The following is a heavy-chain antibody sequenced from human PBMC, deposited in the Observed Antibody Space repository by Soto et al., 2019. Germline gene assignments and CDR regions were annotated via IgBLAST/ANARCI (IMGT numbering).Heavy chain of an antibody. CDR2: IYYSGST. D-gene: IGHD3-16*02. CDR1: GGSISSGDYY. J-gene: IGHJ4*02. CDR3: ARARLGELSSDLYYFDY. V-gene: IGHV4-30-4*01. Sequence: SETLSLTCTVSGGSISSGDYYWSWIRQPPGKGLEWIGYIYYSGSTYYNPSLKSRVTISVDTSKNQFSLKLSSVTAADTAVYYCARARLGELSSDLYYFDYWGQGTLVTVYS.